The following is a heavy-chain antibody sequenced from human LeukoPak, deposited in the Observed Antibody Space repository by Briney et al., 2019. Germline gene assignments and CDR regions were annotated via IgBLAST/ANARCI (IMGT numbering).Heavy chain of an antibody. J-gene: IGHJ4*02. Sequence: GGSLRLSCAASGFTFSNYVMGWVRQAPGKGLEWVSGISTSGGNTYYADSVKGRFSISRDNSKNTLYLQMNSLKADDTAIYYCAKVILWAVDYWGQGTLVTVSS. D-gene: IGHD2-21*01. CDR3: AKVILWAVDY. CDR1: GFTFSNYV. CDR2: ISTSGGNT. V-gene: IGHV3-23*01.